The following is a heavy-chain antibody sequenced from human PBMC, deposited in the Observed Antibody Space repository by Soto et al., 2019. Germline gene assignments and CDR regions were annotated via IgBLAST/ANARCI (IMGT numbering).Heavy chain of an antibody. J-gene: IGHJ4*02. Sequence: PGGSLRLSCAASGFTFSSYAMSWVRQAPGKGLEWVSAISGSGGSTYYADSVKGRFTISRDNSKNTLYLQMNSLRAEDTAVYYCAKDRGADWNGFCLDYWGQGTLVTVSS. V-gene: IGHV3-23*01. CDR1: GFTFSSYA. CDR2: ISGSGGST. CDR3: AKDRGADWNGFCLDY. D-gene: IGHD1-1*01.